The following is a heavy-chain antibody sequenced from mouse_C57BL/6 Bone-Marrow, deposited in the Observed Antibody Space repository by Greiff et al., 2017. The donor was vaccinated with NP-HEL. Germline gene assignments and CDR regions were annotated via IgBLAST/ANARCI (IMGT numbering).Heavy chain of an antibody. CDR1: GFTFSSYA. V-gene: IGHV5-9-1*02. D-gene: IGHD1-1*01. J-gene: IGHJ3*01. Sequence: DVMLVESGEGLVKPGGSLKLSCAASGFTFSSYAMSWVRQTPEKRLEWVAYISSGGDYIYYAATVKGRFTISRDNARNTLYLQMSSLKSEDTAMYYCTRISLYYYGAWFAYWGQGTLVTVSA. CDR2: ISSGGDYI. CDR3: TRISLYYYGAWFAY.